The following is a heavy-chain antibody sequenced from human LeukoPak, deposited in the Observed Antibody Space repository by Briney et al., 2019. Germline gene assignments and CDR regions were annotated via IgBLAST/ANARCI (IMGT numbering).Heavy chain of an antibody. J-gene: IGHJ4*02. CDR2: ISGSGGST. Sequence: QPGGSLRLSCAASGFTFSSYAMSWVRQAPGKGLEWVSAISGSGGSTYYADSVKGRFTISRDNSKNTLYLQMNSLRAEDTAVYYCAAGSRNQPYYFDYWGQGTLVTVSS. D-gene: IGHD1-14*01. V-gene: IGHV3-23*01. CDR3: AAGSRNQPYYFDY. CDR1: GFTFSSYA.